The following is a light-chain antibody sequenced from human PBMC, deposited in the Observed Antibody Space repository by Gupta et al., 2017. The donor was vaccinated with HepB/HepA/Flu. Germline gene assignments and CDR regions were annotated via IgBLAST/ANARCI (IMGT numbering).Light chain of an antibody. V-gene: IGLV1-36*01. CDR2: YDD. Sequence: SVLTHPPSVSAAPRQRVTISCSGSSSNIGNNAVNWYQQLPGKAPKLLIYYDDLLPSGVADRFSGSKSGTSASLAISGLQSEDEADYYCAACDDSLNGCVFGGGTKLTVL. CDR1: SSNIGNNA. CDR3: AACDDSLNGCV. J-gene: IGLJ3*02.